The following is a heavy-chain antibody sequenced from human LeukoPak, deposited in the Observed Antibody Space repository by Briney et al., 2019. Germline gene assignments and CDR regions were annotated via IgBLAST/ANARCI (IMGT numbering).Heavy chain of an antibody. J-gene: IGHJ4*02. Sequence: SETPSLTCTVSGGSLSRCYWSWIPQPAGKGVECIGRTYTSENTNYNPSRKSRVNISVGASKNEFSPKLSSVTTADHAVHYFARDIHSGSYGRSHYFDYWGQGTLVTVSS. CDR2: TYTSENT. CDR1: GGSLSRCY. D-gene: IGHD1-26*01. CDR3: ARDIHSGSYGRSHYFDY. V-gene: IGHV4-4*07.